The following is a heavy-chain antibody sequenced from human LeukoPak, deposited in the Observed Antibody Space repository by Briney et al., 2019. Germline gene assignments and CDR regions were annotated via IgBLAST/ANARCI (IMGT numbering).Heavy chain of an antibody. D-gene: IGHD5-24*01. Sequence: SETLSLTCSASGGSINSDYWNWIRQPPGKGLEWIGYIYHSGSTNYNPSLKSRVTISIDKSKKQFSLKLISVTAADTAIYYCARVGGMTTINNAAFDIWGQGTMVTVSS. J-gene: IGHJ3*02. V-gene: IGHV4-59*01. CDR1: GGSINSDY. CDR3: ARVGGMTTINNAAFDI. CDR2: IYHSGST.